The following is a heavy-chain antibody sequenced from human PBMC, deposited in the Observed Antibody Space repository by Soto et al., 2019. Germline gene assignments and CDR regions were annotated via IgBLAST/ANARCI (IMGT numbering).Heavy chain of an antibody. D-gene: IGHD2-15*01. V-gene: IGHV1-18*01. CDR1: GYTFTSYG. J-gene: IGHJ4*02. CDR3: VVAAQPYYFDY. CDR2: ISAYNGNT. Sequence: GASVKVSCKASGYTFTSYGISWVRQAPGQGLEWMGWISAYNGNTNYAQKLQGRVTMTTDTSTSTAYMELRSLRSDDTAVYYCVVAAQPYYFDYWGQGTLVTVAS.